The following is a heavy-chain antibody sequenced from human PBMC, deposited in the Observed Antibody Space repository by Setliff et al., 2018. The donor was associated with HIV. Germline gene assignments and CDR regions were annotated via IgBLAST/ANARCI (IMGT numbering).Heavy chain of an antibody. CDR2: IYYSGNT. Sequence: SETLSLTCTVSGGSISSSSYYWGWIRQPPGKGLEWIGSIYYSGNTDYNPSLKGRVTMSVDTSKNQFFLKLKSMTAADTAIYYCARDMEDFGVLPSAPFDPWGRGTLVTVS. D-gene: IGHD2-2*01. CDR3: ARDMEDFGVLPSAPFDP. J-gene: IGHJ5*02. CDR1: GGSISSSSYY. V-gene: IGHV4-39*07.